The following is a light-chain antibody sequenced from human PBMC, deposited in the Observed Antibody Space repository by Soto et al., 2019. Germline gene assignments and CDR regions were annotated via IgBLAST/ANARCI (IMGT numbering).Light chain of an antibody. CDR2: AAS. V-gene: IGKV1-39*01. J-gene: IGKJ1*01. Sequence: DIQMTQSPSSLSASVGDRVTITCRASQRISTYLNWYQQKPGKVPKLLIFAASTLQSGVPSRFSGSGSGTDFTLTISSLQTEDFATYYCQQSYSSPRTFGQGTKVEVK. CDR3: QQSYSSPRT. CDR1: QRISTY.